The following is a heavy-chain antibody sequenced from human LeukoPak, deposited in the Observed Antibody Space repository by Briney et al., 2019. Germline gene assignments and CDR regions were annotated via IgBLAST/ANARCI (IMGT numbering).Heavy chain of an antibody. D-gene: IGHD3-22*01. CDR3: ARQFRDSSGYYSYYFDY. CDR2: IYPGDSDT. Sequence: GESLKISCKGSGYSFTAYWIGWVRQLPGRGLEWMGIIYPGDSDTRYSPSFQGQVTISADKSISTAYLQWSSLKASDTAMYYCARQFRDSSGYYSYYFDYWGQGTLVTVSS. V-gene: IGHV5-51*01. CDR1: GYSFTAYW. J-gene: IGHJ4*02.